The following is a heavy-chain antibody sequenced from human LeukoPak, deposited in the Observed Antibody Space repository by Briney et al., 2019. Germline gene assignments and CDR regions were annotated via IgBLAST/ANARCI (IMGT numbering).Heavy chain of an antibody. D-gene: IGHD3-10*01. CDR3: ARHFRSGSYYS. V-gene: IGHV3-48*03. CDR2: ISSSGSTI. CDR1: GFTFSSYE. Sequence: AGGSLRLSCAASGFTFSSYEMNWVRQAPGKGLEWVSYISSSGSTIYYADSVKGRFTISRDNAKNSLYLQMNSLRAEDTAVYYCARHFRSGSYYSWDQGTLVTVSS. J-gene: IGHJ5*02.